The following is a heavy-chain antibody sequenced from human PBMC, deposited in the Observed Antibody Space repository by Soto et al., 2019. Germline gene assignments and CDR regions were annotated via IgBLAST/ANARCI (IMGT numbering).Heavy chain of an antibody. D-gene: IGHD3-10*01. V-gene: IGHV2-5*02. J-gene: IGHJ4*02. Sequence: QITLKESGPTRVRPTQTLTLTCTFSGFSLSTSGVGVGWIRQPPGKALEWLAFIYWDDDKRYSPSLRSRLTIPKDTSRNQVVLTMTPMDPVDTASYYCAHRAGLQGNRDGGCFDHWGLGTLVTVSS. CDR2: IYWDDDK. CDR3: AHRAGLQGNRDGGCFDH. CDR1: GFSLSTSGVG.